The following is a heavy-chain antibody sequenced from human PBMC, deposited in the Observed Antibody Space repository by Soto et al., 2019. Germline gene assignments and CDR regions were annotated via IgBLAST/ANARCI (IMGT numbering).Heavy chain of an antibody. CDR1: GGTFSSYA. Sequence: SVKVSCKASGGTFSSYAISWVRQAPGQGLEWMGGIIPIFGTANYAQKFQGRVTITADESTSTAYMELSSLRSEDTAVYYCAKDLYVQPPSGWFDPWGQGTVVTVSS. CDR2: IIPIFGTA. J-gene: IGHJ5*02. V-gene: IGHV1-69*13. CDR3: AKDLYVQPPSGWFDP. D-gene: IGHD1-26*01.